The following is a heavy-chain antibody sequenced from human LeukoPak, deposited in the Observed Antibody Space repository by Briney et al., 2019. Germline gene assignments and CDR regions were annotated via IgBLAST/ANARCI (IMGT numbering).Heavy chain of an antibody. Sequence: PSETLSLTCTVSGGSISSGGYYWSWIRQHPGKGLEWIGYIYYSGSTYYNPSLKSRVTISVDTSKNQFSLKLSSVTAADTAVYYCARASHIVVVVAATLGFRMDNWFDPWGQGTLVTVSS. CDR2: IYYSGST. V-gene: IGHV4-31*03. J-gene: IGHJ5*02. CDR3: ARASHIVVVVAATLGFRMDNWFDP. CDR1: GGSISSGGYY. D-gene: IGHD2-15*01.